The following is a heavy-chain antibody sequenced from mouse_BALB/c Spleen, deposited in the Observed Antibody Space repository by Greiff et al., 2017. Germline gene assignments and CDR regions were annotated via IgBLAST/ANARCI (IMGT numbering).Heavy chain of an antibody. Sequence: VQLQESGPDLVAPSPSLSITCTVSGFSLTSYGVHWVRQPPGKGLEWLVVIWSDGSTTSNSALKSRLSISKDNSNSQVFLKMNSLQTADTAMYYCARQREKRYDSGYFDGWGAGTTVTVSS. V-gene: IGHV2-6-2*01. J-gene: IGHJ1*01. CDR3: ARQREKRYDSGYFDG. CDR1: GFSLTSYG. CDR2: IWSDGST. D-gene: IGHD2-14*01.